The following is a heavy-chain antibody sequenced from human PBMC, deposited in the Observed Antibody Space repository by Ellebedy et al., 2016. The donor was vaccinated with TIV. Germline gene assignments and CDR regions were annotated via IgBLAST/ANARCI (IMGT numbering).Heavy chain of an antibody. Sequence: SETLSLTXAVYGGSFSGYYWSWIRQPPGKGLEWIGEINHSGSTNYNPSLKSRVTISVDTSKNQFSLKLSSVTAADTAVYYCARGYGIVVVPAAIIGLDYWGQGTLVTVSS. CDR2: INHSGST. CDR1: GGSFSGYY. V-gene: IGHV4-34*01. D-gene: IGHD2-2*02. CDR3: ARGYGIVVVPAAIIGLDY. J-gene: IGHJ4*02.